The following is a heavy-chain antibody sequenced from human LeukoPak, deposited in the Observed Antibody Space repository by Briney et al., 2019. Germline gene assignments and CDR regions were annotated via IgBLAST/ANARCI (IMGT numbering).Heavy chain of an antibody. CDR1: GFTFTSYG. J-gene: IGHJ4*02. V-gene: IGHV3-33*03. CDR3: ARGIPLPATHPIDY. CDR2: IWYDGSHK. D-gene: IGHD5-12*01. Sequence: GGSLRFSCAASGFTFTSYGMHWVRQAPGKGLEWVGMIWYDGSHKKYADSVEARFSISRDTSKNTLYLQMNSLRADDTAVYYCARGIPLPATHPIDYWGQGSLVTVSS.